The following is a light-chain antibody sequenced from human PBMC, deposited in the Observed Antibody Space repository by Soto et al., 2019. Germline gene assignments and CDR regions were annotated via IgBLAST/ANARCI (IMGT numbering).Light chain of an antibody. J-gene: IGLJ2*01. CDR3: CSYAGSSTFVV. CDR2: EGS. Sequence: QSALTQPASVSGSPGKSITISCTGTSSDVGSYNLVSWYQHHPGKAPKLMIYEGSKRPSGVSNRFSGSRSGNTASLTISGLQAEDEANYYCCSYAGSSTFVVFGGGTKLTVL. CDR1: SSDVGSYNL. V-gene: IGLV2-23*01.